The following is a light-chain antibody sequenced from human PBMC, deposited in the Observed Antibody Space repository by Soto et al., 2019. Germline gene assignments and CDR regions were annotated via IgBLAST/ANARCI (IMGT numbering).Light chain of an antibody. J-gene: IGKJ2*01. CDR2: DVS. V-gene: IGKV3-11*01. Sequence: IVLTQSPATLSLSPGERATLSCRASQSDGNYIAWYQQKPGQPPRLLIYDVSNMATGVPARFSGSGSGTDFSLTISSLEPEDFGVYHCQQRSIWPRMYTFGQGTKLEI. CDR1: QSDGNY. CDR3: QQRSIWPRMYT.